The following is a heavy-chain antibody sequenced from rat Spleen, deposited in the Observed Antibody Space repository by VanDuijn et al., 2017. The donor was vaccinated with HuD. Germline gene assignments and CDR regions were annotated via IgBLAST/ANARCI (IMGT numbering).Heavy chain of an antibody. V-gene: IGHV3-3*01. D-gene: IGHD1-12*02. CDR3: DDNYDGTYYYFDY. CDR1: GYSITSAYR. CDR2: INSAGNT. Sequence: EVQLQESGPGLLKPSQSLSLTCSVTGYSITSAYRWNWIRQFPGNKLEWMGYINSAGNTNSNPSLKSRISISRDTSKNQFFLQVNSVTTEDTATYYCDDNYDGTYYYFDYWGQGVMVTVSS. J-gene: IGHJ2*01.